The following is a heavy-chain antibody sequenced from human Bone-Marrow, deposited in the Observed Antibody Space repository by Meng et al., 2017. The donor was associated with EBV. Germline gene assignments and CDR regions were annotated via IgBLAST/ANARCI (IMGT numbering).Heavy chain of an antibody. CDR3: ARRALAGDVSVYFDY. Sequence: QVLLQEAGPGLVKPSRTLSLTGAVSGASISSNNWWSWVRQPPGKGLEWIGEIYHTGSTNSNPSLKSRVTISVDRSKNQLSLKVRSVTAADTAVYYCARRALAGDVSVYFDYWDQGTLVTVSS. J-gene: IGHJ4*02. CDR2: IYHTGST. V-gene: IGHV4-4*02. CDR1: GASISSNNW. D-gene: IGHD2-21*01.